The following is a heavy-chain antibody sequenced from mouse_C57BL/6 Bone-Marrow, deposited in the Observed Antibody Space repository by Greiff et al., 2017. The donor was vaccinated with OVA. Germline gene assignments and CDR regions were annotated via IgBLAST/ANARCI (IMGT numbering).Heavy chain of an antibody. V-gene: IGHV14-4*01. Sequence: EVKLQQSGAELVRPGASVKLSCTASGFNIKDDYMHWVKQRPEQGLEWIGWIDPENGDTEYASKFQGKATITADTSSNTAYLQLSSLTSEDTAVYYCTKFTTVEYFDYWGQGTTLTVSS. CDR2: IDPENGDT. D-gene: IGHD1-1*01. CDR1: GFNIKDDY. CDR3: TKFTTVEYFDY. J-gene: IGHJ2*01.